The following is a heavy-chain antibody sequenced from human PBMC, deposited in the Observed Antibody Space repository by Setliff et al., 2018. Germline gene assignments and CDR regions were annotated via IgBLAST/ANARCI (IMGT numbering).Heavy chain of an antibody. CDR1: GGSISSYD. CDR3: ARGGGRFRQLGAPGVHTFDI. Sequence: SETLSLTCTVSGGSISSYDWSWIRQPPGKGLEWIGYIYTRGSTNYNPSLRSRVTISVDTSKKQYSLNLSSVTAADTAVYYCARGGGRFRQLGAPGVHTFDIWGQGTMVTVS. CDR2: IYTRGST. D-gene: IGHD1-1*01. J-gene: IGHJ3*02. V-gene: IGHV4-4*08.